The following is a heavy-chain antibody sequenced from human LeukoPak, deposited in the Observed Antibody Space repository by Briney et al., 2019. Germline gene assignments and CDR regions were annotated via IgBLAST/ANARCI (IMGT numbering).Heavy chain of an antibody. V-gene: IGHV3-30*04. J-gene: IGHJ4*02. CDR3: AKTWIQLWAPEGFDY. CDR1: GFTLSSYA. D-gene: IGHD5-18*01. CDR2: ISYDGSNK. Sequence: GRSLRLSCAASGFTLSSYAMHWVRQAPGKGLEWVAVISYDGSNKYYADSVKGRFTISRDNSKNTLYLQMNSLRAEDTAVYYCAKTWIQLWAPEGFDYWGQGTLVTVSS.